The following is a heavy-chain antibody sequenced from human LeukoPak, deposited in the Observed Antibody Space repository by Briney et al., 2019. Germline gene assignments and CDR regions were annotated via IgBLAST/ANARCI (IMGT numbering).Heavy chain of an antibody. CDR3: ARDNSGYGTLDY. V-gene: IGHV4-31*03. Sequence: SETLSLTCTVSGYSISNGGDYWSWIRQHPGKGLEWIGYVSYSGTSYYNPSLRSRVTISVDTSKNQFSLILSTVTAADTAVYYCARDNSGYGTLDYWGQGTLVTVSS. D-gene: IGHD5-12*01. CDR2: VSYSGTS. J-gene: IGHJ4*02. CDR1: GYSISNGGDY.